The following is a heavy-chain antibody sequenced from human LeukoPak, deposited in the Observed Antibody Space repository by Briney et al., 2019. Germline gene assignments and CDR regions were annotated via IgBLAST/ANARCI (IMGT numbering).Heavy chain of an antibody. Sequence: SETLSLTCTVSGGSISSYYWSWIRQPPGKGLEWIGYIYYSGSTNYNPSLKSRVTISVDTSKNQFSLKLSSVTAADTAVYYCARASGDCSGYYYGHDAFDIWGQGTMVTVSS. D-gene: IGHD3-22*01. CDR2: IYYSGST. CDR3: ARASGDCSGYYYGHDAFDI. CDR1: GGSISSYY. V-gene: IGHV4-59*01. J-gene: IGHJ3*02.